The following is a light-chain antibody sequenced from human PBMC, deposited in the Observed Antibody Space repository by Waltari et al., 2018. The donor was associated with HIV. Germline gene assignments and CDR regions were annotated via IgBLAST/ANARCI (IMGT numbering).Light chain of an antibody. Sequence: SYVVSQPPSVSVAPGQTAAITCGGNNIGSLSVHWYPQRPGQAPVLVISYDNDRPSGIPERFSGSSSGNTATLTIRGVEAGDEADYYCQVWDSSSDHVLFGGGTKLTVL. CDR3: QVWDSSSDHVL. CDR2: YDN. V-gene: IGLV3-21*04. J-gene: IGLJ2*01. CDR1: NIGSLS.